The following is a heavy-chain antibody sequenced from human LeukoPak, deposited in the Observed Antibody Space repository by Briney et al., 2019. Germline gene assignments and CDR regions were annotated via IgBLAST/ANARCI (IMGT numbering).Heavy chain of an antibody. J-gene: IGHJ4*02. Sequence: ASVTLSCTASGYTFTSYDINWVRQAPGQGLEWMGWMNPNSGNTGYAQKFQGRVTMTRNTSITTAYMELSSLRSEDTAVYYCARATKRYDSSGYYYDYWGQGTLVTVSS. CDR1: GYTFTSYD. V-gene: IGHV1-8*01. CDR2: MNPNSGNT. CDR3: ARATKRYDSSGYYYDY. D-gene: IGHD3-22*01.